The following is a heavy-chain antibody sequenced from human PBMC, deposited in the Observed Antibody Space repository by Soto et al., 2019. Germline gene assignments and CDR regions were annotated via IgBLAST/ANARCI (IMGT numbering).Heavy chain of an antibody. V-gene: IGHV5-10-1*02. CDR3: ERHLAAGSGWYGMAV. D-gene: IGHD6-13*01. CDR1: GYIFTSYW. J-gene: IGHJ6*02. Sequence: GESLKISCEASGYIFTSYWISWVRQMPGKGLEWMGRIDPRDSYISYSPSFQGHVTISRNQAFNTTYLQWTSLRTSDTAVYFCERHLAAGSGWYGMAVWGLGTSVTVYS. CDR2: IDPRDSYI.